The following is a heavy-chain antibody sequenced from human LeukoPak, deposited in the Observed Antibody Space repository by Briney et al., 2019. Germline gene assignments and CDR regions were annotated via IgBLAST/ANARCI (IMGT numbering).Heavy chain of an antibody. CDR3: AREENYYDSSGYYHVPYFDY. Sequence: PGGSLRLSCAASGFTVSSNYMSWVRQAPGKGLEWVANIKQDGSEKYYVDSVKGRFTISRDNAKNSLYLQMNSLRAEDTAVYYCAREENYYDSSGYYHVPYFDYWGQGTLVTVSS. V-gene: IGHV3-7*01. CDR1: GFTVSSNY. D-gene: IGHD3-22*01. J-gene: IGHJ4*02. CDR2: IKQDGSEK.